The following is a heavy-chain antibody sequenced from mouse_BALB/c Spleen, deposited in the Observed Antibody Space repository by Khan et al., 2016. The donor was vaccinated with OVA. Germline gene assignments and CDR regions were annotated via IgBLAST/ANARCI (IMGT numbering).Heavy chain of an antibody. CDR2: IDPENGNT. CDR3: ARSVYSAWFAY. V-gene: IGHV14-1*02. CDR1: GFNIKDYY. J-gene: IGHJ3*01. Sequence: VQLKESGAELVRPGALVKLSCKGSGFNIKDYYMHWVKQRPEQGLEWIGWIDPENGNTIYDPKLQGKANITADTSSNTAYLQLSSLESADTAVYYCARSVYSAWFAYWGQGTLVTVSA.